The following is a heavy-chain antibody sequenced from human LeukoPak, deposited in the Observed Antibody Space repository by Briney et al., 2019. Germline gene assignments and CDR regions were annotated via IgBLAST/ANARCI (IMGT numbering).Heavy chain of an antibody. J-gene: IGHJ4*02. D-gene: IGHD6-13*01. CDR1: GFTFSSYA. CDR2: MSYDGNNK. Sequence: GVSLRLSCAASGFTFSSYAMHWVRQAPGKGLEWVAVMSYDGNNKYYADSVKGRFTISRDNSKKTVYLQMNSLRAEDTAVYYCARDAQQLVDYWGQGTLVTVSS. CDR3: ARDAQQLVDY. V-gene: IGHV3-30*04.